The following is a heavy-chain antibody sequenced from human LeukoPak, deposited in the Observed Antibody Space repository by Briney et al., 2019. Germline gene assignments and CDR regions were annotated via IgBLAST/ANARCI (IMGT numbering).Heavy chain of an antibody. D-gene: IGHD6-13*01. Sequence: SQTLSLTCTVSGGSISSYYWSWIRQPAGKGLEWIGRIYTTGSTNYNPSLKCRVTMSVDTSKNQFSLKVSSVTAADTAVYYCARGAAATDRFDYWGQGTLVTGSS. CDR3: ARGAAATDRFDY. CDR2: IYTTGST. CDR1: GGSISSYY. J-gene: IGHJ4*02. V-gene: IGHV4-4*07.